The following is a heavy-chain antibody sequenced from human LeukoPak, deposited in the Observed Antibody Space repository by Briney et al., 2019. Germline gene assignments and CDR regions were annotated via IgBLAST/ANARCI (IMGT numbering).Heavy chain of an antibody. CDR3: ARSVHYYGSGSYYKYPYYFDY. CDR2: ISSSSSYT. CDR1: GFTFSSHS. V-gene: IGHV3-21*05. Sequence: PGGSLRLSCEVSGFTFSSHSMNWVRQAPGKGLEWVSYISSSSSYTNYADSVKGRFTISRDNAKNSLYLQMNSLRAEDTAVYYCARSVHYYGSGSYYKYPYYFDYWGQGTLVTVSS. J-gene: IGHJ4*02. D-gene: IGHD3-10*01.